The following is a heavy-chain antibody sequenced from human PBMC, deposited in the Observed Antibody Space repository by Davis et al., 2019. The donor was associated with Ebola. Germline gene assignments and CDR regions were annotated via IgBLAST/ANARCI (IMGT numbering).Heavy chain of an antibody. CDR2: ISWNSGSI. CDR3: AKDIVYDSSGLDY. J-gene: IGHJ4*02. D-gene: IGHD3-22*01. Sequence: PGGSLRLSCAASGFTFDDYAMHWVRHAPGKGLEWVSGISWNSGSIGYADSVKGRFTISRDNAKNSLYLQMNSLRAEDTALYYCAKDIVYDSSGLDYWSQGTLVTVSS. V-gene: IGHV3-9*01. CDR1: GFTFDDYA.